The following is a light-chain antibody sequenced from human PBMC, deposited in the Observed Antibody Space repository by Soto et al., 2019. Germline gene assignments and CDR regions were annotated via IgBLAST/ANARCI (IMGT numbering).Light chain of an antibody. CDR3: QQSGYSPYT. CDR2: GAS. V-gene: IGKV3-20*01. J-gene: IGKJ2*01. CDR1: QSVSSSY. Sequence: EIVLTQSPGTLSLSPGERATLSCRASQSVSSSYLAWYQQKPGQAPRLLIYGASNRATGIPDRFSGSGSGTDFTLTISRLEPEDFAVYYCQQSGYSPYTFGQGTKLEIK.